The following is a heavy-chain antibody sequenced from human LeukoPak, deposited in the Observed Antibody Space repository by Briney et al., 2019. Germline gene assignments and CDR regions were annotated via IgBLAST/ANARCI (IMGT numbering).Heavy chain of an antibody. V-gene: IGHV3-74*01. CDR2: INSDGSTT. D-gene: IGHD2-15*01. J-gene: IGHJ5*02. Sequence: GSLGLSCAASGFTFSSYWMHWVRQAPGKGLVWVSRINSDGSTTNYADSVKGRFTISRDNAENTMYLQMNSLRVEDTAVYYCTRRVSATRWFDPWGQGTLVTVSS. CDR3: TRRVSATRWFDP. CDR1: GFTFSSYW.